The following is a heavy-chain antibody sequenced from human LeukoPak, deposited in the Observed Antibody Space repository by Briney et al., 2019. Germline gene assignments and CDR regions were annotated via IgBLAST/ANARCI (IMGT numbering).Heavy chain of an antibody. CDR1: GFTFSSYG. V-gene: IGHV3-30*18. CDR3: AKDSTPAPYYYYGMDV. J-gene: IGHJ6*02. D-gene: IGHD2-2*01. CDR2: MSYDGSNK. Sequence: PGGSLRLSCAASGFTFSSYGMHWVRQAPGKGLEWVAVMSYDGSNKYYADSVKGRFTISRDNSKNTLYLQMNSLRAEDTAVYYCAKDSTPAPYYYYGMDVWGQGTTVTVSS.